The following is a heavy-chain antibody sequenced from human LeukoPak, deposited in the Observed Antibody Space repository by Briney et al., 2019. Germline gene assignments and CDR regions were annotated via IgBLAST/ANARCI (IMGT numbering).Heavy chain of an antibody. CDR2: MYFGERT. CDR3: ARIPGDRPDA. D-gene: IGHD7-27*01. CDR1: GASMTSYY. V-gene: IGHV4-59*01. J-gene: IGHJ5*02. Sequence: PSETLSLTCTVSGASMTSYYWTWIRQPPGKGLEWIGYMYFGERTNYNPSLKSRATISIDTSKKQFSLNLKSVTAADTAVYYCARIPGDRPDAWGQGTLVTVS.